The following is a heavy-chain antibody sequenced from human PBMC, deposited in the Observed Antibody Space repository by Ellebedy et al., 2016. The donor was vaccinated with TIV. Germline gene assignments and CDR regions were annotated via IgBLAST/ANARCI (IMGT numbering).Heavy chain of an antibody. CDR1: GFPFSSYA. J-gene: IGHJ4*02. V-gene: IGHV3-23*01. CDR2: ISDSGGNT. D-gene: IGHD6-13*01. CDR3: AKGWLGAGAGTDFDY. Sequence: GESLKISXAASGFPFSSYAMSWVRQAPGKGLEWVSSISDSGGNTYYADSVRGRFTFSRDNSKNTLYLQMNSLRAEDTAVYYCAKGWLGAGAGTDFDYWGRGTLVTVSS.